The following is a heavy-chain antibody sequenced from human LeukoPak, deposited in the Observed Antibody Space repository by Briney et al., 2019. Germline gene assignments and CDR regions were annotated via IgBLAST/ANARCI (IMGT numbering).Heavy chain of an antibody. CDR2: ISSSSSYI. CDR1: GFTFSSYS. V-gene: IGHV3-21*01. D-gene: IGHD3-10*01. Sequence: PGGSLRLSCAASGFTFSSYSMNWVRQAPGKGLEWVSSISSSSSYIYYADSVKGRFTISRDNAKNSLYLQMNSLRAEDTAVYYCARDHTMVRGVISYYYCGMDVWGQGTTVTVSS. J-gene: IGHJ6*02. CDR3: ARDHTMVRGVISYYYCGMDV.